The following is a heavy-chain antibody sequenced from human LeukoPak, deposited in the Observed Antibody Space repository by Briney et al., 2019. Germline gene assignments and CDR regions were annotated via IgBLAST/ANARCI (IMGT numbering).Heavy chain of an antibody. D-gene: IGHD3-22*01. CDR2: IYTTGST. V-gene: IGHV4-4*07. CDR1: GGSISSNY. CDR3: ERGSAGQADYYDSSGYSEYCFDY. Sequence: PSETLSLTCTVSGGSISSNYWSWIRQPAAKPLDWIGRIYTTGSTNYNPSLKSPVTMSVDTSKNQFSLKLSSVTAADTAVYYCERGSAGQADYYDSSGYSEYCFDYWGQGTLVTVSS. J-gene: IGHJ4*02.